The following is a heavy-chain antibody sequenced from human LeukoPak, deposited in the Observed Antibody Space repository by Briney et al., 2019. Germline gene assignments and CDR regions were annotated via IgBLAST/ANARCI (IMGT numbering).Heavy chain of an antibody. V-gene: IGHV3-23*01. D-gene: IGHD1-7*01. CDR2: ISGSGGST. CDR3: AKQLRVYYYMDV. CDR1: GSTFDDYG. Sequence: GGSLTLSCVASGSTFDDYGMSWVRHVPGKGLEWVSAISGSGGSTYYADSVKGRFTISRDNSKNTVYLQMNSLRAEDTAVYYCAKQLRVYYYMDVWGKGTTVTVSS. J-gene: IGHJ6*03.